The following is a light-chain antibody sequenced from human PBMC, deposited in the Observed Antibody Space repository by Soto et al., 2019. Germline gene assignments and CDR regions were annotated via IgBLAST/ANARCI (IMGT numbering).Light chain of an antibody. CDR2: GAS. CDR1: HIVGSN. J-gene: IGKJ5*01. Sequence: EIVWTQSPGTLSLSPGERATLSCSASHIVGSNYLAWYQQKPGQAPKLLIYGASTRATGIPARFSGSGSGTEFTLTISSLQSEDFAVYYCQQSNNWPPITFGQGTRLEI. V-gene: IGKV3-15*01. CDR3: QQSNNWPPIT.